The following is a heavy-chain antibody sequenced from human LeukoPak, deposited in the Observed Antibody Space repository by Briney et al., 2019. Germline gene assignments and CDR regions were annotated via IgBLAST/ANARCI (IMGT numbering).Heavy chain of an antibody. CDR1: GGSFSGYY. CDR3: ARRPGWLNSGWFDP. J-gene: IGHJ5*02. Sequence: SETLSLTCAVYGGSFSGYYWSWIRQPPGKGLEWIGEINHSGSTNYNPSLKSRVTISMDTSKNHFSLKLSSVTAADTAVYYCARRPGWLNSGWFDPWGQGTLVTVSS. V-gene: IGHV4-34*01. CDR2: INHSGST. D-gene: IGHD6-25*01.